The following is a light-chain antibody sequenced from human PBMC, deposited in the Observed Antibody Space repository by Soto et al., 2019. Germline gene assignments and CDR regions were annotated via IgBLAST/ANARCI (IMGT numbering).Light chain of an antibody. CDR1: SSDIGGYNY. V-gene: IGLV2-14*01. CDR3: SSFSVASPL. CDR2: DVS. J-gene: IGLJ1*01. Sequence: QSALTQPASMSGSPGQSVTISCAGTSSDIGGYNYVSWYQHHPGTAPKLIIYDVSSRPSGVSHRFSASKSGNTASLTISVLQAEDEADYYCSSFSVASPLFGTGTKLTVL.